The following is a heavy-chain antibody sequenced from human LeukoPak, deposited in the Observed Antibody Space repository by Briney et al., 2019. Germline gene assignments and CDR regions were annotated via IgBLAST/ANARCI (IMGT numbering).Heavy chain of an antibody. V-gene: IGHV3-30*04. Sequence: GGSLRLSCAASGFTFSNYAMHWVRQAPGKGLEWVAVISYDGSSKYYADSVKGRFTISRDNSKNTLYLQMNSLRAEDTAVYYCARVATVTTLYYYYYMDVWGKGTTVTVSS. D-gene: IGHD4-11*01. CDR3: ARVATVTTLYYYYYMDV. CDR2: ISYDGSSK. J-gene: IGHJ6*03. CDR1: GFTFSNYA.